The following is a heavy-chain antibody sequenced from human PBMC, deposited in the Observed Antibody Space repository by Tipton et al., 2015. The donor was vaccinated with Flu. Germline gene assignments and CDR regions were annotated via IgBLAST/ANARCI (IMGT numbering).Heavy chain of an antibody. CDR1: GGSISSRYY. J-gene: IGHJ4*02. Sequence: TLSLTCTVSGGSISSRYYWGWIRQPPGKGLEWIGCVYHGGTTYYNPSLKSRVAISLDTFQNQFSLKLTSVTAADTAVYYCATTTYYYGSGSHDYWGQGTLVTVSS. D-gene: IGHD3-10*01. CDR2: VYHGGTT. V-gene: IGHV4-38-2*02. CDR3: ATTTYYYGSGSHDY.